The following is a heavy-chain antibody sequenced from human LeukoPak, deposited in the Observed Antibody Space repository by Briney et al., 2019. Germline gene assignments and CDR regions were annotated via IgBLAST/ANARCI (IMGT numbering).Heavy chain of an antibody. D-gene: IGHD3-22*01. CDR3: ARDSFSDYYDSSGYTDI. CDR2: ISSSSYI. V-gene: IGHV3-21*01. CDR1: GFTFSSYS. J-gene: IGHJ3*02. Sequence: KPGGSLRLSCAASGFTFSSYSMNWVRQAPGKGLEWVSSISSSSYIYYADSVKGRFTISRDNAKNSLYLQMNSLRAEDTAVYYSARDSFSDYYDSSGYTDIWGQGTMVTVSS.